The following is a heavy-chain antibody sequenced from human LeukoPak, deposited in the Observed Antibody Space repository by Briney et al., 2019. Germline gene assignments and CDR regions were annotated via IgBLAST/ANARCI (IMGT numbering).Heavy chain of an antibody. CDR2: INSDGRIT. D-gene: IGHD2-2*01. CDR3: ARVGVPQYAFDI. V-gene: IGHV3-74*01. Sequence: PGGSLRLSCAASGFAFSNAWMSWVRQVPGKGPVWVSRINSDGRITSYADSVKGRFTISRDNAKNTLYLQMNSLRAEDTAVYSCARVGVPQYAFDIWGQGTWVTVSS. J-gene: IGHJ3*02. CDR1: GFAFSNAW.